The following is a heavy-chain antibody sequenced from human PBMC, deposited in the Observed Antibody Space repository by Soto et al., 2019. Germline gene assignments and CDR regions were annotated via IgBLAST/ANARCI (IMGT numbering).Heavy chain of an antibody. CDR3: AREEFGTIFGVVIYYGMDV. Sequence: SETLSLTCAVYGGSFSGYYWSWIRQPPGKGLEWIGEINHSGSTNYNPSLKSRVTISVDTSKNQFSLKLSSVTAADTAVYYCAREEFGTIFGVVIYYGMDVWGQGTTVTVSS. V-gene: IGHV4-34*01. D-gene: IGHD3-3*01. CDR1: GGSFSGYY. CDR2: INHSGST. J-gene: IGHJ6*02.